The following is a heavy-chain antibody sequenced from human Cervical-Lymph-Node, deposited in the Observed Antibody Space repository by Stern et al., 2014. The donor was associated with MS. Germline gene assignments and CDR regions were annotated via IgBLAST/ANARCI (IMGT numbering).Heavy chain of an antibody. J-gene: IGHJ5*02. CDR2: IWYDGTNK. Sequence: VQLLESGGGVVQPGRSLRLSCGASAFTFSSYVMHWVRQAPGKGLEWVALIWYDGTNKYYADSVKGRFTISRDNSKNTLYLQMNSLRTEDTAVYYCASSIVVVPAAENKGFDPWGQGTLVTVSS. CDR1: AFTFSSYV. D-gene: IGHD2-2*01. CDR3: ASSIVVVPAAENKGFDP. V-gene: IGHV3-33*01.